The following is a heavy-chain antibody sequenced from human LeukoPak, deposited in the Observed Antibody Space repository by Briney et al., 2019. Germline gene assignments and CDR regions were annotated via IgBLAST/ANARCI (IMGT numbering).Heavy chain of an antibody. D-gene: IGHD6-19*01. CDR3: AKSLTYSSGWYYYYGMDV. V-gene: IGHV3-30*18. CDR1: GFTFSSYG. Sequence: GGSLRLSCAASGFTFSSYGMHWVRQAPGKGLEWVAVISYDGSNKYYADSVKGRFTISRDNSKNTLYLQMNSLRAEDTAVYYCAKSLTYSSGWYYYYGMDVWGQGTTVTVSS. J-gene: IGHJ6*02. CDR2: ISYDGSNK.